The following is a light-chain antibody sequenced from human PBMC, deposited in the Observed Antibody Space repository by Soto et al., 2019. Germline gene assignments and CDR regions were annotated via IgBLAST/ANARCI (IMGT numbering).Light chain of an antibody. V-gene: IGKV3-15*01. Sequence: EIVMTQSPATLSVSPGERATLSCRASQSVYSNLAWYQQKPGQAPRLLIFGASTRATGVPARFSGSGSGTDFTVTITSLQSEDFAVYYCQQYNNWPGTFGQGTKLEIK. J-gene: IGKJ2*01. CDR1: QSVYSN. CDR3: QQYNNWPGT. CDR2: GAS.